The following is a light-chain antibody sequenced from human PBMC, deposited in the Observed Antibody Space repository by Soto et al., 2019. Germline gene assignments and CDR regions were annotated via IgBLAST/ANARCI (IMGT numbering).Light chain of an antibody. J-gene: IGKJ2*01. Sequence: EIVMTQSPATRSVSPGERVTLSCRASQTSSSNLARYQQKPGQAPILLIHGASTRASGVPDIFSGRGSGTDFTLTISKLHSEDFEVYYFQHYQKRPLQDTFGQGTKLQIK. CDR3: QHYQKRPLQDT. CDR2: GAS. CDR1: QTSSSN. V-gene: IGKV3-15*01.